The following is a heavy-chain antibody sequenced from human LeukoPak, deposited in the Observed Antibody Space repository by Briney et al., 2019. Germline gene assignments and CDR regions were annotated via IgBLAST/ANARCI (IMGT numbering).Heavy chain of an antibody. CDR2: ISTSGSTI. CDR1: GFTFSSYE. D-gene: IGHD3-10*01. J-gene: IGHJ4*02. V-gene: IGHV3-48*03. CDR3: ARALRAVRGYYFDY. Sequence: RSGGSLRLSCAASGFTFSSYEMNWVRQAPGKGLEWISYISTSGSTIYYADSVKGRFTLSRDNAKNSLYLQMNSLRAEDTAVYYCARALRAVRGYYFDYWGQGSLVTVSS.